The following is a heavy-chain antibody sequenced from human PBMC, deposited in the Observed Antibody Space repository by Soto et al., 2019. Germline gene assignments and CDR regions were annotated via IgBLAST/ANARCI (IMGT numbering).Heavy chain of an antibody. Sequence: EVQLLESGGDLVQPGGSLRLSCAASGFTFSSYAMNWVRQAPGKGLEWVSAISSSSSYIYYADSVKGRFTISRDNAKNSLYLQMNSLRAEDTAVYYCAREAMSDAFDIWGQGTMVTVSS. CDR3: AREAMSDAFDI. CDR1: GFTFSSYA. CDR2: ISSSSSYI. V-gene: IGHV3-21*01. J-gene: IGHJ3*02.